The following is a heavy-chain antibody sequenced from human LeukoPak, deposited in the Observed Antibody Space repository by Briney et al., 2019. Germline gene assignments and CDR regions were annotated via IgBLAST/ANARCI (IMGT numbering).Heavy chain of an antibody. J-gene: IGHJ4*02. Sequence: PGGSLRLSCAASGFTFDDDAMHWVRQAPGKGLEWVSGISWNSGSIGYADSVKGRFTISRDNAKNSLYLQMNSLRAEDTALYYCAKGRHDYVWGSYRSFFDYWDQGTLVTVSS. D-gene: IGHD3-16*02. CDR3: AKGRHDYVWGSYRSFFDY. CDR1: GFTFDDDA. V-gene: IGHV3-9*01. CDR2: ISWNSGSI.